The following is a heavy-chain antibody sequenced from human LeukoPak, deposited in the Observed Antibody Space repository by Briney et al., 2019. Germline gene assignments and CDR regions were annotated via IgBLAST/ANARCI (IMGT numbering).Heavy chain of an antibody. J-gene: IGHJ4*02. Sequence: SETLSLTCTVSGGSISSYYWSWIRQPAGKGLEWIGRIYAGGSTNYNPSLKSRLTMSAVTSKNQFFLRLTSVTAADTAVYYCARARWANGLDSWGQGALVIVSS. CDR1: GGSISSYY. CDR3: ARARWANGLDS. D-gene: IGHD2-8*01. V-gene: IGHV4-4*07. CDR2: IYAGGST.